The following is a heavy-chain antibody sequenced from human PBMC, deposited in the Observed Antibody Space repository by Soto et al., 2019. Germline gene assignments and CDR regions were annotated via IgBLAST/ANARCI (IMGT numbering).Heavy chain of an antibody. Sequence: GASVKVSCKASGYTFTSYAISWVRQAPGQGLEWMGWISAYNGNTNYAQKLQGRVTMTTDTSTSTAYMELRSLRSDDTAVYYCARDQIDYYDSSGYSLDYYYYGMDVWGQGTTVTVSS. CDR3: ARDQIDYYDSSGYSLDYYYYGMDV. J-gene: IGHJ6*02. V-gene: IGHV1-18*01. D-gene: IGHD3-22*01. CDR1: GYTFTSYA. CDR2: ISAYNGNT.